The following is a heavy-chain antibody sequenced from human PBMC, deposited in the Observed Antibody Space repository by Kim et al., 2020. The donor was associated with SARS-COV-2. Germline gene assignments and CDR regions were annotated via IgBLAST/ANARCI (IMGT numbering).Heavy chain of an antibody. D-gene: IGHD3-16*01. CDR2: ISAYYGST. CDR3: VRESAWGSGKYVWFGY. V-gene: IGHV1-18*04. Sequence: ASVKVSCKASGYTFPDYGISWVRQAPGQGIEWMGWISAYYGSTNYAEDFQGRIILTRDTSTTTAYMELRSLRSDDTAVYYCVRESAWGSGKYVWFGYWGQGTLVTVSS. CDR1: GYTFPDYG. J-gene: IGHJ4*02.